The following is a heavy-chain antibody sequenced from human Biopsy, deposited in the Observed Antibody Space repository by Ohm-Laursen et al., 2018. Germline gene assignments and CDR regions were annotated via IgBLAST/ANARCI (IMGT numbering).Heavy chain of an antibody. CDR3: ARDIMNRIAGLVARSDVFDV. CDR1: GYAVNDYF. D-gene: IGHD3-16*01. Sequence: SSVKVSCKGSGYAVNDYFLHWLRQAPGQGPEWTGGISTNSGGTNYAHKFQGRVTMTTDTSTSTVYLELRRLISDDTDVYYCARDIMNRIAGLVARSDVFDVWGQGTLVTVSS. V-gene: IGHV1-2*07. CDR2: ISTNSGGT. J-gene: IGHJ3*01.